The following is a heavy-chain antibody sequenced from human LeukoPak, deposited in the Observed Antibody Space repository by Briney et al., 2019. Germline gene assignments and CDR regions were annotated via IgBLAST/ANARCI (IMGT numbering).Heavy chain of an antibody. Sequence: KPGGSLRLSCAASGFTFSSYSMNWVRQAPGKGLEWVSSITSSSTYIYYADSVKGRFTISRDNAKNSLYLQMNSLRAEDTAVYYCARGRGSTNGAVDIWGQGTMVTVSS. CDR2: ITSSSTYI. CDR1: GFTFSSYS. J-gene: IGHJ3*02. V-gene: IGHV3-21*01. CDR3: ARGRGSTNGAVDI. D-gene: IGHD1-1*01.